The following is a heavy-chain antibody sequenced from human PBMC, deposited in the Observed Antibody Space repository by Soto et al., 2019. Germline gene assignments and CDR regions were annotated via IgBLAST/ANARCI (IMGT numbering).Heavy chain of an antibody. J-gene: IGHJ3*02. D-gene: IGHD1-1*01. Sequence: QVQLQQWGAGLLKPSETLSLTCAVYGGFVSSGSYYWSWIRQPPGKGLGWIGEMSHSGGTHFNPSLKSRVTISVDTSKNRFSLKMSSVTAADTALYYCARVERGTATTVVDAFDIWGPGTMVTVSS. V-gene: IGHV4-34*01. CDR1: GGFVSSGSYY. CDR3: ARVERGTATTVVDAFDI. CDR2: MSHSGGT.